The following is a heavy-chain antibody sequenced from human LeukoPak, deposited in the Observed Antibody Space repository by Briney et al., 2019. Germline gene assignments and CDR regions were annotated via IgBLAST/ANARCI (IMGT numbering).Heavy chain of an antibody. CDR2: TSSDERAK. V-gene: IGHV3-30*04. D-gene: IGHD1-26*01. CDR1: GFTFSNYA. J-gene: IGHJ4*02. CDR3: AREAPSGSFADY. Sequence: PGGSLRLSCEASGFTFSNYAMHWVRQSPGKGLEWVAVTSSDERAKFYADSMKGRFTISRDNSKNTLFLQMNSLTEEDTAVYFCAREAPSGSFADYWGQGTLVTVSS.